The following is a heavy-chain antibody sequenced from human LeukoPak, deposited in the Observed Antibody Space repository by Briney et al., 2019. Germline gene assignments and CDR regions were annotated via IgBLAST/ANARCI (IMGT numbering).Heavy chain of an antibody. CDR1: GFTFRSYG. J-gene: IGHJ4*02. CDR2: ISGSGGST. CDR3: AKDGVGSGWHY. D-gene: IGHD6-19*01. V-gene: IGHV3-23*01. Sequence: GGSLRLSSAVSGFTFRSYGMYWVRQAPGKGLEWVSAISGSGGSTYYADSVKGRFTISRDNSKNTLYLQMNSLRAEDTAVYYCAKDGVGSGWHYWGQGTLVTVSS.